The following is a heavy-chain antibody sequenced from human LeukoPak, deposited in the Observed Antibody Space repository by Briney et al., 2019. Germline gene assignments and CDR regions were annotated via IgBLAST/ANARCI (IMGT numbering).Heavy chain of an antibody. CDR1: GFTFSTYF. CDR2: IASDGSHT. D-gene: IGHD2-21*01. V-gene: IGHV3-30-3*01. CDR3: ARERQDTILHSGAFDI. Sequence: GGSLRLSCAASGFTFSTYFMHWARQAPGKGLEWVADIASDGSHTFYVESVKGRFTISRDNSKNTLYLQMNSLRAEDTAVYFCARERQDTILHSGAFDIWGQGTMVTVSS. J-gene: IGHJ3*02.